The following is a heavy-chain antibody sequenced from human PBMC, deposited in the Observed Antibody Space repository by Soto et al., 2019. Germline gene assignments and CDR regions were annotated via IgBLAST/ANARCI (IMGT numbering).Heavy chain of an antibody. Sequence: GASVKVSCKASGFTFTNSAVQWVRQARGQRLEWIGWIVVGSGNTNYAQKCQERVTITRDMSTRTAYMELSSLRSEDSALYYCAAESAGYSYGYGAFDICGPGTMVAISS. J-gene: IGHJ3*02. CDR3: AAESAGYSYGYGAFDI. CDR2: IVVGSGNT. V-gene: IGHV1-58*01. CDR1: GFTFTNSA. D-gene: IGHD5-18*01.